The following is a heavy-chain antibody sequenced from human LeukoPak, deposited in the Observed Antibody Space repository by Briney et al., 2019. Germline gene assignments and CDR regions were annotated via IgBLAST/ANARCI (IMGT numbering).Heavy chain of an antibody. D-gene: IGHD3-10*01. CDR2: ISTDAGET. Sequence: GGSLRLSCVASGFTFSSRDWMTWVRQAPGKGLEWVSAISTDAGETHYADSVKGRFTISRDNSKNTVSLQMSSLRAEDTALYYCAKGSGNGYGSGPFDYWGQGTLVTVSS. J-gene: IGHJ4*02. V-gene: IGHV3-23*01. CDR3: AKGSGNGYGSGPFDY. CDR1: GFTFSSRDW.